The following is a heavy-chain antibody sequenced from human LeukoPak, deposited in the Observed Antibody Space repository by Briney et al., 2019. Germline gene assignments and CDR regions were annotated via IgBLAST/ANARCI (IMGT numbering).Heavy chain of an antibody. D-gene: IGHD6-13*01. CDR1: GFSFSDYY. J-gene: IGHJ4*02. V-gene: IGHV3-11*01. CDR2: VSPSGSTI. CDR3: AKEELVWNRGFDY. Sequence: GGSLRLSCAASGFSFSDYYMSWIRQAPGKGLEWVSYVSPSGSTIYYADSGKGRFTMSRDNAKNSLYLQMNSLRAEDTAVYYCAKEELVWNRGFDYWGQGTLVTVSS.